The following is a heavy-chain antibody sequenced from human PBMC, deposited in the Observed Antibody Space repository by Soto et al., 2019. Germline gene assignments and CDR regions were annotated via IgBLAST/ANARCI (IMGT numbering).Heavy chain of an antibody. CDR3: ARVGGGVWTSGREP. Sequence: WTWIRQPAGKGLEWIGRIYTSGSTNYNPSLTGRVTMSVDTSKNQFSLKLTSVTAADTAVYYCARVGGGVWTSGREPWGQGTLVTVSS. V-gene: IGHV4-4*07. CDR2: IYTSGST. J-gene: IGHJ5*02. D-gene: IGHD3-10*01.